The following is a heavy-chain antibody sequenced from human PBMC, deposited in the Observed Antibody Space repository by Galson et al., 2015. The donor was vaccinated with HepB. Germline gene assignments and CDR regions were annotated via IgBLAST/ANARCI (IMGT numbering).Heavy chain of an antibody. CDR1: GYTFTNFG. J-gene: IGHJ4*02. V-gene: IGHV1-18*01. D-gene: IGHD2-2*01. CDR3: ARDYQGIPAALDY. CDR2: ISAQHGNT. Sequence: QSGAEVKKPGASVKVSCKASGYTFTNFGISWVRQAPGQGLEWMGCISAQHGNTIYAQEVQGRATMTTDTSTSTAYLELRSLRSDDTAVYYRARDYQGIPAALDYWGQGTLVTVSS.